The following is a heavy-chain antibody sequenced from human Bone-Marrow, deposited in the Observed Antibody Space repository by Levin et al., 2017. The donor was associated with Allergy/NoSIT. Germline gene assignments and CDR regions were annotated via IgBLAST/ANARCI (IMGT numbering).Heavy chain of an antibody. CDR1: GYSFTSFW. CDR3: ARPSHSNTAMGDFDY. V-gene: IGHV5-10-1*01. Sequence: PLASVKVSCKGSGYSFTSFWIVWVRQMPGKGLEWMGRIDPTDSYTNYSPSFQGHVTISVDKSISTAYLQWSSLQASDTAMYYCARPSHSNTAMGDFDYWGQGTLVTVSS. D-gene: IGHD5-18*01. CDR2: IDPTDSYT. J-gene: IGHJ4*02.